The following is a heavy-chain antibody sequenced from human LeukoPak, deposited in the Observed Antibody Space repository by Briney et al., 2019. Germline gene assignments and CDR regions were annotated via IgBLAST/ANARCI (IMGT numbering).Heavy chain of an antibody. CDR2: INHSGST. CDR3: ARGLTTVSSYNWFDP. CDR1: GGSFSGYY. V-gene: IGHV4-34*01. Sequence: SETLSLTCAVYGGSFSGYYWSWIRQPPGKGLEWIGEINHSGSTNYNTSLKSRVTISVDTSKNQFSLKLSSVTAADTAVYYCARGLTTVSSYNWFDPWGQGTLVTVSS. D-gene: IGHD4-11*01. J-gene: IGHJ5*02.